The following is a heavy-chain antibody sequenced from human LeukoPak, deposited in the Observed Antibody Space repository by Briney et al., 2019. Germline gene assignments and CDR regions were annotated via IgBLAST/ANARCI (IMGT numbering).Heavy chain of an antibody. J-gene: IGHJ4*02. CDR3: TTEGRVAGTRHPFDY. Sequence: KTGGSLRLSCAASGFTFSNAWMNWVRQAPGKGLEWVGRIKSKTDGGTTGFAAPVKGRLTISRDDSKNTLYLQMSSLKTEDTAVYYCTTEGRVAGTRHPFDYWGQGTLVTVSS. CDR1: GFTFSNAW. D-gene: IGHD6-19*01. CDR2: IKSKTDGGTT. V-gene: IGHV3-15*07.